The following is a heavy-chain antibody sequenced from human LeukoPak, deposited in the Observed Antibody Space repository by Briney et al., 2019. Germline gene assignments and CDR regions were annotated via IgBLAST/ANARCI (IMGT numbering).Heavy chain of an antibody. V-gene: IGHV4-59*01. J-gene: IGHJ4*02. CDR3: ARDFFGDFDH. CDR1: GGSINNYY. Sequence: SETLSLTCTVSGGSINNYYWSGIREPPGKGLEWIGYIQYGGRTYYSPSLKSRVTISMDLSKIKFSLKMSSVTAADTAVYYCARDFFGDFDHWGQGILVTVSS. CDR2: IQYGGRT. D-gene: IGHD2/OR15-2a*01.